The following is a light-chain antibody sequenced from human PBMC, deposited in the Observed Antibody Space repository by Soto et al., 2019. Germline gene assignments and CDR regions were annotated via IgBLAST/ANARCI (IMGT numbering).Light chain of an antibody. CDR2: GAS. J-gene: IGKJ1*01. CDR1: QSVNSNY. Sequence: EIVMTQSPATLSVSPGERATLSCRASQSVNSNYLAWYRRKPGQATSLLIYGASTRPTGIPGRFSGSGSGTDFTLTITRLETEDFAVYYCQTYGSSPPTFGQGTKVEIK. CDR3: QTYGSSPPT. V-gene: IGKV3-20*01.